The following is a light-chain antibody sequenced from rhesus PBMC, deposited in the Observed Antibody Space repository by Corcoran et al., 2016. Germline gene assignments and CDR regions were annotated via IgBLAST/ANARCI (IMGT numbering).Light chain of an antibody. CDR2: EFT. J-gene: IGLJ1*01. V-gene: IGLV2-32*01. Sequence: QAALTQPRSVSGAPGQSVTITCTGTSADIGSYDFVSWFQQHPGTAPNFIIFEFTKRPSGVSDRFSASKSGNTASLTIAGLQAEDEADYYCCSYAGSYTFIFGSGTRLTVL. CDR3: CSYAGSYTFI. CDR1: SADIGSYDF.